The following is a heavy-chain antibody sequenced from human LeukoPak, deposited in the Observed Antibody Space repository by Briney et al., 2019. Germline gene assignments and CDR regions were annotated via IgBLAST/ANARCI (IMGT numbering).Heavy chain of an antibody. CDR2: IYYSGST. Sequence: SETLSLTCTVSGGSFSTSSYYWGWIRQPPGKGLEWIGSIYYSGSTYYNPSLKSRVTISVDTSKNQFCLKLSSVTAADTAVYYCARDVVPAAVDAFDIWGQGTMVTVSS. CDR3: ARDVVPAAVDAFDI. CDR1: GGSFSTSSYY. V-gene: IGHV4-39*02. D-gene: IGHD2-2*01. J-gene: IGHJ3*02.